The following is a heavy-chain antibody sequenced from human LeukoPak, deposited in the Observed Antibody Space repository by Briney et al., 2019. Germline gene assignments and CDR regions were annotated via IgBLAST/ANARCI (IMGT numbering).Heavy chain of an antibody. Sequence: PGGSLRLSCAASGFTFSSYWMSWVRQAPGKGLEWVANIKQDGSEKYYVDSVKGRFTISRDNAKNSLYLQMNSLRTEDTGLYYCARDQLGGDPGNYYYYYMDVWGKGTTVTVPS. CDR3: ARDQLGGDPGNYYYYYMDV. CDR1: GFTFSSYW. V-gene: IGHV3-7*03. CDR2: IKQDGSEK. J-gene: IGHJ6*03. D-gene: IGHD4-17*01.